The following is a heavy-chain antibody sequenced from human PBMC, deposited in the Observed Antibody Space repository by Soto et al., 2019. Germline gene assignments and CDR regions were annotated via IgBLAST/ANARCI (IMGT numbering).Heavy chain of an antibody. V-gene: IGHV3-33*01. Sequence: QVQLVESGGGVVQPGRSLRLSCAASGFTFSHHGMHWVRQAPGKGLEWVALIWYDGSNEEYVDSVKGRFTISRDNSKNILYLQMNNLRVEDTGLYHCARRTNSGNVYNPLDNWGQGSLVTVSS. CDR2: IWYDGSNE. D-gene: IGHD3-10*01. J-gene: IGHJ4*02. CDR1: GFTFSHHG. CDR3: ARRTNSGNVYNPLDN.